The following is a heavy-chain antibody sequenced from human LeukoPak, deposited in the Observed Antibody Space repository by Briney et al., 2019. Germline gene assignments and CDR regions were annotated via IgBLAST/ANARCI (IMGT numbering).Heavy chain of an antibody. CDR3: ARVYSIYWYFDL. Sequence: SETLSLTCTVSGGSISSGGYYWSWIRQPAGKGLEWIGRIYTSGNTNYNPSLKSRATISIDTSKNHFSQKLSSVTAADTAVYYCARVYSIYWYFDLWGRGTLVTVSS. CDR1: GGSISSGGYY. CDR2: IYTSGNT. J-gene: IGHJ2*01. V-gene: IGHV4-61*02. D-gene: IGHD4-11*01.